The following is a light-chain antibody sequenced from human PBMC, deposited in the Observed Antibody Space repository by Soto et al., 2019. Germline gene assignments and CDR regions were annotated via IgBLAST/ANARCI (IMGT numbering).Light chain of an antibody. Sequence: QSALTQPASVSGSPGQSIAISCTGTSSDVGGYNYVAWYQQHPGKGPKLMIFDVSDRPSGVSNRFSGSKSGNTASLTISGLQAEDEADYYCSSYTTSSTLVFGGGTKLTVL. CDR1: SSDVGGYNY. CDR2: DVS. CDR3: SSYTTSSTLV. J-gene: IGLJ3*02. V-gene: IGLV2-14*01.